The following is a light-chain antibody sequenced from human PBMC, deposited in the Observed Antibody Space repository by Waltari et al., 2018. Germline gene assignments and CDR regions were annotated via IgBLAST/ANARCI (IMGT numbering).Light chain of an antibody. CDR3: QQYNSFLYT. V-gene: IGKV1-5*03. CDR2: KAS. Sequence: DIQMPQSPSTLSASVGDRVTITCRASQSISSWLAWYQQKPGKAPKLLIYKASSLESGVPSRFSGSGSGTEFTLTTSSLQPDDFATYYCQQYNSFLYTFGQGTKLEIK. J-gene: IGKJ2*01. CDR1: QSISSW.